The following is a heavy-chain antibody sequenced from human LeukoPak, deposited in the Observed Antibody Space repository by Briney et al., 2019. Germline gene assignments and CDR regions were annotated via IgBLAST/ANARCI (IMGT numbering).Heavy chain of an antibody. CDR2: IYYSGST. V-gene: IGHV4-31*03. CDR1: GGSISSGYYY. CDR3: ARDQKSSSWFSHYNWFDP. J-gene: IGHJ5*02. Sequence: SETLSLTCTVSGGSISSGYYYWSWIRQHPGKGLEWIGYIYYSGSTYYNPSLKSRVTISVDTSKNQFSLKLSSVTAADTAVYYCARDQKSSSWFSHYNWFDPWGQGTLVTVSS. D-gene: IGHD6-13*01.